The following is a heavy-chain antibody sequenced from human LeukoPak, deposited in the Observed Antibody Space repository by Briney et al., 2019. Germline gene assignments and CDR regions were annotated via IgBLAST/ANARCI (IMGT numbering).Heavy chain of an antibody. J-gene: IGHJ4*02. Sequence: GGSLKLSCAASGFTFSGSAMHWVRQASGKGLEWVGHIRSKANSYATASAASVKGRFTISRDDSKKTAYLQMNSLKTEDTAVYYCAKDMRYSGYDSPFDYWGQGTLVTVSS. V-gene: IGHV3-73*01. CDR1: GFTFSGSA. D-gene: IGHD5-12*01. CDR2: IRSKANSYAT. CDR3: AKDMRYSGYDSPFDY.